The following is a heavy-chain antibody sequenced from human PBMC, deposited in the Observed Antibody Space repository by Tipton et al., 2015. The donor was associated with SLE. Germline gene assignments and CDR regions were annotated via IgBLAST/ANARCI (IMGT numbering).Heavy chain of an antibody. CDR3: ARLEDPFGIFGVHKGWFDP. CDR1: DASISTYF. D-gene: IGHD3-3*01. Sequence: TLSLTCTVSDASISTYFWSWIRQPPGKGLEWIGYIYYSGSTNYNPSLKSRVTMSVDTSKNQFSLRLTSVTAADTAVYYCARLEDPFGIFGVHKGWFDPWGQGTLVTVSS. CDR2: IYYSGST. V-gene: IGHV4-59*01. J-gene: IGHJ5*02.